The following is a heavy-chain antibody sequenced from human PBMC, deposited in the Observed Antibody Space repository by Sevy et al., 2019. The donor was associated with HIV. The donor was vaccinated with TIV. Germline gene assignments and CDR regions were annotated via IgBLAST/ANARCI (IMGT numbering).Heavy chain of an antibody. J-gene: IGHJ6*02. Sequence: SETLSLTCTVSGASLSRNYWGWIRQTQGMGLEWIGSTYTSGSTKNNPSFKSRVRISEDRSKNEFSLRLSSVSIADTAVYYCVRSLGSSAAGYGMDVWGQGTTVTVSS. CDR3: VRSLGSSAAGYGMDV. V-gene: IGHV4-4*09. D-gene: IGHD6-6*01. CDR2: TYTSGST. CDR1: GASLSRNY.